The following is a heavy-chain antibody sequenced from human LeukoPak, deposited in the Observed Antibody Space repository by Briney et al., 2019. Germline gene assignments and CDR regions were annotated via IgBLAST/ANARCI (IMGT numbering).Heavy chain of an antibody. V-gene: IGHV3-7*01. CDR2: IKEDGSEK. Sequence: GGSLRLSCAASGFTFSRYWMSWVRQAPGKGLECVANIKEDGSEKYYVDSVKGRFTISRDNAKNSLYLQMNSLRVEDTAIYYCSRGGNHDLDYWGKGTLVTVSS. J-gene: IGHJ4*02. CDR1: GFTFSRYW. D-gene: IGHD1-26*01. CDR3: SRGGNHDLDY.